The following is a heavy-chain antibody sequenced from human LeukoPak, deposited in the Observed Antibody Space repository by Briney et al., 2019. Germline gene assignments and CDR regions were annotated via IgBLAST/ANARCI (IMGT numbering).Heavy chain of an antibody. CDR1: GYSVMELS. D-gene: IGHD3-10*01. CDR3: ATNPTYYYGSGEFDY. V-gene: IGHV1-24*01. Sequence: GASVKVSCKVSGYSVMELSMHWVRQAPGKGLEWMGGFDPEDGETIYAQKFQGRVTMTEDTSTDTAYMELSSLRSEDTAVYYCATNPTYYYGSGEFDYWGQGTLVTVSS. CDR2: FDPEDGET. J-gene: IGHJ4*02.